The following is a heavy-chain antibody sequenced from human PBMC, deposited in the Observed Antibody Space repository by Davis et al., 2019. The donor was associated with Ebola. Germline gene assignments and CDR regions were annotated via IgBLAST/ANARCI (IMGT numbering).Heavy chain of an antibody. J-gene: IGHJ6*02. Sequence: SETLSLTCAVYGGSFSGYSWSWIRQPPGKGLEWIWDINHSGSTNYNPSLKSRVTISVDTSKNQFPLKLSSVTAADTAGYYCARHLVGSSPRNNYGMDVWGQGTTVTVSS. D-gene: IGHD6-6*01. CDR3: ARHLVGSSPRNNYGMDV. V-gene: IGHV4-34*01. CDR2: INHSGST. CDR1: GGSFSGYS.